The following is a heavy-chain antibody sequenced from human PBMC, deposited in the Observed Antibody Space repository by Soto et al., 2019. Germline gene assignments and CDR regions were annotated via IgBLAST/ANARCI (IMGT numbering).Heavy chain of an antibody. Sequence: GGSLRLSCAASGFTFSSYWMSWVRQAPGKGLEWVANIKQDGSEKYYVDSVKGRFTISRDNAKNSLYLQMNSLRAGDTAVYYCARGSGITIFGVVIIRYYYYGMDVWGQGTTVTVSS. CDR1: GFTFSSYW. CDR3: ARGSGITIFGVVIIRYYYYGMDV. D-gene: IGHD3-3*01. CDR2: IKQDGSEK. J-gene: IGHJ6*02. V-gene: IGHV3-7*01.